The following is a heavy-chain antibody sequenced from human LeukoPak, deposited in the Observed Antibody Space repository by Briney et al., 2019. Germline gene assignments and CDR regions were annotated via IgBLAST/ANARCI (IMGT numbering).Heavy chain of an antibody. D-gene: IGHD3-10*01. V-gene: IGHV4-4*02. J-gene: IGHJ4*02. CDR3: AGDYRGSLDY. CDR2: IYHSGST. Sequence: WIGEIYHSGSTNSNPSLKSRVTISVDTSKNQFSLKLTSVTAADTAVYYCAGDYRGSLDYWGQGTLVTVSS.